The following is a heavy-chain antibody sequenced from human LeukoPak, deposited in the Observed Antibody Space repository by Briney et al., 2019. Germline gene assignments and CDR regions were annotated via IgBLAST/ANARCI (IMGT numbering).Heavy chain of an antibody. CDR2: ISGYNSKP. CDR1: GYSFTNYG. D-gene: IGHD3-10*01. CDR3: AGDMVRGVILRRVLEY. V-gene: IGHV1-18*01. J-gene: IGHJ4*02. Sequence: ASVKVSCKTSGYSFTNYGITWVRQAPGQGLEWMGWISGYNSKPFYAQKFQGRVTMTTDTSTSTVYMELRSLRSDDTAVYYCAGDMVRGVILRRVLEYWGQGTLVTVSS.